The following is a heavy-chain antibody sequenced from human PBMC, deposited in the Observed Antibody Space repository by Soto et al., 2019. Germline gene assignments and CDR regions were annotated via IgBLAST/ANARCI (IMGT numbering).Heavy chain of an antibody. D-gene: IGHD6-13*01. V-gene: IGHV4-59*01. CDR3: VQGYSDSARFDY. CDR1: GGSISSYY. Sequence: SETLSLTCTVSGGSISSYYWSWIRQPPGKGLEWIGYIYYSGSTNYNPSLKSRVTISVDTSKNQFSLKLSSVTAADTAVYYCVQGYSDSARFDYWGQGTLVTVSS. CDR2: IYYSGST. J-gene: IGHJ4*02.